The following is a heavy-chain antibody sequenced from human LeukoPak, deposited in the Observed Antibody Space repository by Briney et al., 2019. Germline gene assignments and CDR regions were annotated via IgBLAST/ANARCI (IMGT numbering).Heavy chain of an antibody. D-gene: IGHD5-24*01. Sequence: GGSLRLSCAASGFTVSSNYMSWVRQAPGKGLEWVSVIYSSGNTYYADSVKGRFTISRDNSKNTLYLQMNSLRAEDTAVYYCARGPKMATINAIDYWGQGTLVTVSS. CDR3: ARGPKMATINAIDY. CDR2: IYSSGNT. CDR1: GFTVSSNY. J-gene: IGHJ4*02. V-gene: IGHV3-53*01.